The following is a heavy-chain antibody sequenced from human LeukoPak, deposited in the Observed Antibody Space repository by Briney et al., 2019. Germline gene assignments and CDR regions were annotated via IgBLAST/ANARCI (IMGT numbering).Heavy chain of an antibody. CDR3: ASSRGGSGSYAYYFDY. CDR2: ISAYSGNT. D-gene: IGHD3-10*01. Sequence: ASVKVSCTASGGTFSSYGISWVRQAPGQGLEWMAWISAYSGNTNYAQKVQGRVTMTTDTSTSTAYMELRSLRSDDTAVYYCASSRGGSGSYAYYFDYWGQGTLVTVSS. J-gene: IGHJ4*02. V-gene: IGHV1-18*01. CDR1: GGTFSSYG.